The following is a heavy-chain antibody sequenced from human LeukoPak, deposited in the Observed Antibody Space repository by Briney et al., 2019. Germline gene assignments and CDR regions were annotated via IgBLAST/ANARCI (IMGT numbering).Heavy chain of an antibody. Sequence: GGSLRLSCAASGFTFSSYAMSWVRQAPGKGLDWVSAISGSGDSTYYADSVKGRFTISRDNAKNSLYLQMNSLRAEDTALYYCAKDTNQYYDILTGYPLDYWGQGTLVTVSS. CDR2: ISGSGDST. J-gene: IGHJ4*02. CDR1: GFTFSSYA. D-gene: IGHD3-9*01. V-gene: IGHV3-23*01. CDR3: AKDTNQYYDILTGYPLDY.